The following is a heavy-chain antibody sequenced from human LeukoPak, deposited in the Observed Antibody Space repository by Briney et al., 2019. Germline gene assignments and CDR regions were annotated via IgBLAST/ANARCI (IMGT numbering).Heavy chain of an antibody. D-gene: IGHD6-6*01. CDR1: GLTFSSYS. V-gene: IGHV3-21*01. J-gene: IGHJ6*03. CDR3: PRPQGIAARSDYYYYMDV. Sequence: GGSLRLSCAASGLTFSSYSMNWVRQAPGKGPEWVSSISSSSNYMYYADSVKGRFTISRDNAKNSLYLQMNSLRAEDTAVYYCPRPQGIAARSDYYYYMDVWGKGTAVTVSS. CDR2: ISSSSNYM.